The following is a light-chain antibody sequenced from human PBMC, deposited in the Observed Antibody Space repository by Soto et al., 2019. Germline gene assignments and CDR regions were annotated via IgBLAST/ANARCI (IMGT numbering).Light chain of an antibody. J-gene: IGKJ1*01. Sequence: EIVLTQSPGTLSLSPGERATLSCRASQSVRSSHLAWYQQMPGQAPRLLIYGASARATGVPARFSGSGSGTEFTLSISSLQSEDSADYYCQQYNNWPRTFGQGTRWIS. CDR3: QQYNNWPRT. CDR2: GAS. V-gene: IGKV3-15*01. CDR1: QSVRSSH.